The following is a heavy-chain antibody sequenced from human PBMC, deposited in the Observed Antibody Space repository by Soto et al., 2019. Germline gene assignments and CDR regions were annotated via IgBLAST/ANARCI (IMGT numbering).Heavy chain of an antibody. Sequence: PXEILSLTCTVSGGSISSYYWSWIRQPAGKGLEWIGRIYTSGSTNYNPSLKSRVTMSVDTSKNQFSLKLSSVTAADTAVYYCARVNCSGGSCYWGINWFDPWGQRTLVTVSS. CDR1: GGSISSYY. D-gene: IGHD2-15*01. V-gene: IGHV4-4*07. CDR3: ARVNCSGGSCYWGINWFDP. CDR2: IYTSGST. J-gene: IGHJ5*02.